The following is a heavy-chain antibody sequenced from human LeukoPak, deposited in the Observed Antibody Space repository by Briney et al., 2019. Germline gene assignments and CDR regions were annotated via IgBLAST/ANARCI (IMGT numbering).Heavy chain of an antibody. J-gene: IGHJ4*02. D-gene: IGHD3-16*01. Sequence: GGSLRLSRAASGFTFSSYGMHWVRQAPGKGLEWVAFIRYDGSNKYYADSVKGRFTISRDNSKNTLYLQMNSLRAEDTAVYYCAKGTLYGVIPRAAFDYWGQGTLVTVSS. CDR1: GFTFSSYG. V-gene: IGHV3-30*02. CDR2: IRYDGSNK. CDR3: AKGTLYGVIPRAAFDY.